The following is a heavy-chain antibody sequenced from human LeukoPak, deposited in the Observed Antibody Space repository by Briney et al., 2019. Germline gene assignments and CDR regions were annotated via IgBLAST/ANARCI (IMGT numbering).Heavy chain of an antibody. CDR3: ARGRRGGSSGWFYYYYYYMDV. J-gene: IGHJ6*03. CDR2: MNPNSGNT. V-gene: IGHV1-8*01. Sequence: GASVKVSCKASGYTFTSYDINWVRQATGQGLEWMGWMNPNSGNTGYAQKFQGRVTMTRNTSISTAYMELSSLRSEDMAVYHCARGRRGGSSGWFYYYYYYMDVWGKGTTVTISS. CDR1: GYTFTSYD. D-gene: IGHD6-19*01.